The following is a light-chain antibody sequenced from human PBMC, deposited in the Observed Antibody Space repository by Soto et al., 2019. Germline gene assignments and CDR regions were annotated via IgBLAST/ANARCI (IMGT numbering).Light chain of an antibody. V-gene: IGLV6-57*04. CDR2: ENN. CDR3: SSYTSSNTFYV. J-gene: IGLJ1*01. Sequence: NFMLTQPHSVSESPGKTLSISCTRSSGSIANNYVQWYQQRPGSAPTTVIYENNQRLSGVPDRFSGSTDGSSNSASLTISGLQTEDEADYYCSSYTSSNTFYVFGTGTKLTVL. CDR1: SGSIANNY.